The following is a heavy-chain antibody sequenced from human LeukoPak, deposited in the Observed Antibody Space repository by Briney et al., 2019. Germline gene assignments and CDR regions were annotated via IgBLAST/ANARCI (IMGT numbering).Heavy chain of an antibody. CDR2: ISSSSSTI. CDR1: GFTFSSYS. Sequence: PGGSLRLSCAASGFTFSSYSMNWVRQAPGKGLEWVSYISSSSSTIYYADSVKGRFTISRDNAKNSLYLQMSSLRDEDTAVYYCARDRSDYYDSSGYPPYGMDVWGQGTTVTVSS. J-gene: IGHJ6*02. CDR3: ARDRSDYYDSSGYPPYGMDV. D-gene: IGHD3-22*01. V-gene: IGHV3-48*02.